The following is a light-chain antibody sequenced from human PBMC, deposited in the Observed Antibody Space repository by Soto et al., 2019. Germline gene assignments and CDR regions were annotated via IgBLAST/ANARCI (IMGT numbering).Light chain of an antibody. CDR3: QQYISTPWT. V-gene: IGKV3D-15*01. Sequence: EIVMTQSPATLSVSPGERATLSCRASQSVSSNLAWYQQKPGQAPRLLIYGASSRATGIPDRFSGSGSGSGTDFALTISRLEPEDFAVYYCQQYISTPWTFGQGTKVDIK. CDR2: GAS. J-gene: IGKJ1*01. CDR1: QSVSSN.